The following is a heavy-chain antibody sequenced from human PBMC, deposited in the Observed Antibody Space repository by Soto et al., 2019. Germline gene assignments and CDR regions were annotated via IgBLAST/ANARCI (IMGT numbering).Heavy chain of an antibody. CDR1: GFTFSGSA. Sequence: EVQLVESGGGLVQPGGSLKLSCAASGFTFSGSAMHWVRQASGKGLEWVGHIRSKANSYATSYAASVKGRFTISRDDSKNTAYLQMNSLKTEDTAVYYCTSTYDILTGYYYYYYYMDVWGKGTTVTVSS. V-gene: IGHV3-73*01. CDR3: TSTYDILTGYYYYYYYMDV. D-gene: IGHD3-9*01. CDR2: IRSKANSYAT. J-gene: IGHJ6*03.